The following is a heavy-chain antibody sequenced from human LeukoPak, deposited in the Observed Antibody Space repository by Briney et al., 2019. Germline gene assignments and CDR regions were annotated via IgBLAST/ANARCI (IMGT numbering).Heavy chain of an antibody. Sequence: GGSLRLSCAASGFTFSSYWMSWVRQAPGKGLEWVANIKQDGSEKYYVDSVKGRFTISRHNANNSLYLQMNSLRAEDTAVYYCVRGWYGVDYWGQGTLVTVSS. J-gene: IGHJ4*02. CDR1: GFTFSSYW. CDR2: IKQDGSEK. D-gene: IGHD6-19*01. V-gene: IGHV3-7*01. CDR3: VRGWYGVDY.